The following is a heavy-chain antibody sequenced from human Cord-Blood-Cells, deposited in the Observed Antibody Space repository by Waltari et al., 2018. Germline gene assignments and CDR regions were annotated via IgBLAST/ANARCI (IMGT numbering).Heavy chain of an antibody. CDR1: GFSFSSHS. CDR2: ISSSSSYI. D-gene: IGHD7-27*01. CDR3: ARGRTGEADY. Sequence: EVQLVESGGGLVKPGGSLRLSCAASGFSFSSHSRNWVRQAPGKGLEWVSSISSSSSYIYYADSVKGRFTISRDNAKNSLYLQMNSLRAEDTAVYYCARGRTGEADYWGQGTLVTVAS. J-gene: IGHJ4*02. V-gene: IGHV3-21*01.